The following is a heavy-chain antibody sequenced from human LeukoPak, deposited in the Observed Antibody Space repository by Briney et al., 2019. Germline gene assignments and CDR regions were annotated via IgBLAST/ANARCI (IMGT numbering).Heavy chain of an antibody. CDR3: AKDRSDYGGYPPGAFDI. CDR2: VSGSGVST. CDR1: GFTFSSYA. D-gene: IGHD4-17*01. V-gene: IGHV3-23*01. J-gene: IGHJ3*02. Sequence: GGSLRLSCAASGFTFSSYAMSWVRQAPGKGLEWVSAVSGSGVSTYYADSVKGRFSISRDNSKNTLYLQMNGLRAEDTAVYYCAKDRSDYGGYPPGAFDIWGQGTMVTVSS.